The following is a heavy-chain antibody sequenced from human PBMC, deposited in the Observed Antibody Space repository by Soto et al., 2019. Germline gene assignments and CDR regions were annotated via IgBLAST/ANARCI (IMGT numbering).Heavy chain of an antibody. J-gene: IGHJ2*01. CDR2: ISSSGSTI. Sequence: VQLVESGGGLVKPGGSLRLSCAASGFTFSDYYMSWIRQAPGKGLEWVSYISSSGSTIYYADSVKGRFTISRDNAKNSLYLQMNSLRAEDTAVYYCARVRVRFGDYTPLWYFDLWGRGTLVTVSS. D-gene: IGHD4-17*01. V-gene: IGHV3-11*01. CDR1: GFTFSDYY. CDR3: ARVRVRFGDYTPLWYFDL.